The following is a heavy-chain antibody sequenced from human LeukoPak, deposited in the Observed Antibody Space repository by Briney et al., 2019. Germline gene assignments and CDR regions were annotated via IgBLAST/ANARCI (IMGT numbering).Heavy chain of an antibody. J-gene: IGHJ4*02. V-gene: IGHV3-21*01. CDR1: GFTFSRYN. CDR3: ARGSGRYYIY. D-gene: IGHD3-10*01. Sequence: GGSLRLSCAASGFTFSRYNMNWVRQAPGKGLEWVSSISSSSSYIYYADSVKGRFTISRDNAKNSLYLQMNSLRAEDTAVYYCARGSGRYYIYWGQGTLVTVSS. CDR2: ISSSSSYI.